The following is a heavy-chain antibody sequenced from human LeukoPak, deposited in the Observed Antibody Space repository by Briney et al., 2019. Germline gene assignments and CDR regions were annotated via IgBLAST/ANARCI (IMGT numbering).Heavy chain of an antibody. D-gene: IGHD6-19*01. CDR1: GGSISSSSYY. CDR3: ARGPHSSGWFSLFDY. V-gene: IGHV4-39*07. J-gene: IGHJ4*02. CDR2: IYYSGST. Sequence: PSETLSLTCTVSGGSISSSSYYWGWIRQPPGKGLEWIGSIYYSGSTYYNPSLKSRVTISVDTSKNQFSLKLSSVTAADTAVYYCARGPHSSGWFSLFDYWGQGTLVTVSS.